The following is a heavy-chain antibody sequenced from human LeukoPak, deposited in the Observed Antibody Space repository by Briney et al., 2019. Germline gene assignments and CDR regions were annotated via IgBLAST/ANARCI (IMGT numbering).Heavy chain of an antibody. J-gene: IGHJ4*02. CDR2: INHSGST. CDR3: ARDTRVHYYDSSGPVDY. D-gene: IGHD3-22*01. V-gene: IGHV4-34*01. Sequence: GSLRLSCAASGFTFSSYWMSWIRQPPGKGLEWIGEINHSGSTNYNPSLKSRVTISVDTSKNQFSLKLSSVTAADTAVYYCARDTRVHYYDSSGPVDYWGQGTLVTVSS. CDR1: GFTFSSYW.